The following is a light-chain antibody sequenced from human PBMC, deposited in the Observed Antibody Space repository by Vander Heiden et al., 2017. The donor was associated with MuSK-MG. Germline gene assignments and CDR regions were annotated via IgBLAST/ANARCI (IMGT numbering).Light chain of an antibody. CDR3: QQYYSPPFT. V-gene: IGKV4-1*01. J-gene: IGKJ3*01. CDR1: QSVLYTSNNKNY. CDR2: WAS. Sequence: DILMTPSPDSLGVSLGERATITCKSSQSVLYTSNNKNYLAWYQQKPGQPPKLLIYWASTRQSGVPERFSGSGSGTDFTLTINNLQAEDLAVYSCQQYYSPPFTFGPGTTVEIK.